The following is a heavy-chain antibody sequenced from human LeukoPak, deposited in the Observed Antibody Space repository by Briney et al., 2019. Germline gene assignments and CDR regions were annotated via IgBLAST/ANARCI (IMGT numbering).Heavy chain of an antibody. CDR1: GFTFSSYS. Sequence: GGSLRLSCAASGFTFSSYSMNWVRQAPGKGLEWVSSISSSSSYIYYADSVKGRFTISRDNAKNSLYLQMNSLRAEDTAVYYCARDPTIVVPAAIHFDYWGQGTLVTVSS. CDR3: ARDPTIVVPAAIHFDY. D-gene: IGHD2-2*01. J-gene: IGHJ4*02. V-gene: IGHV3-21*01. CDR2: ISSSSSYI.